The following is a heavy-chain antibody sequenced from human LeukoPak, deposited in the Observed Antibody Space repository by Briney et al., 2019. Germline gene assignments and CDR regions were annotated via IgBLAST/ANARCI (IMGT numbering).Heavy chain of an antibody. CDR1: GFTFSSYS. V-gene: IGHV3-48*01. J-gene: IGHJ4*02. Sequence: QPGGSLRLSCAASGFTFSSYSMNWVRQAPGKGLGWVSYISSSSSTIYYADSVKGRFTISRDNAKNSLYLQMNSLRAEDTAVYYCARGDSSGYYWGYFDYCGQGTLVTVSS. D-gene: IGHD3-22*01. CDR2: ISSSSSTI. CDR3: ARGDSSGYYWGYFDY.